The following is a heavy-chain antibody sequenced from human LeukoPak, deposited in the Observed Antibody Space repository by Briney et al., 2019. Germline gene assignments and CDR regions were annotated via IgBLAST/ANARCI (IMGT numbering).Heavy chain of an antibody. CDR2: IIPDSGGT. D-gene: IGHD2-8*02. CDR3: STEDKYCTGPKCGVL. V-gene: IGHV1-2*02. J-gene: IGHJ4*02. Sequence: GASVTVSCKASGYILTEYYIHWVRQAPGQGLEWMGFIIPDSGGTTYQHKFQGRVTMNRDTSISTFYMELSSLRPDDTAVYYCSTEDKYCTGPKCGVLWGQGTLITVSP. CDR1: GYILTEYY.